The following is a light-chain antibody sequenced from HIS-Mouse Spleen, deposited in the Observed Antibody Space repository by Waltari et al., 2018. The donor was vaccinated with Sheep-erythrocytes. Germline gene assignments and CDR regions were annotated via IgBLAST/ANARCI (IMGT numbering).Light chain of an antibody. CDR2: QAS. Sequence: SYELTQPPSLSVSPGQTASITCSGDKLGDKYACWYQQKPGQSPVRVIYQASKRPSGIPERFSGSNSGNTATLTISGTQAMDEADYYCQAWDSSTAVFGGGTKLTVL. CDR1: KLGDKY. CDR3: QAWDSSTAV. J-gene: IGLJ2*01. V-gene: IGLV3-1*01.